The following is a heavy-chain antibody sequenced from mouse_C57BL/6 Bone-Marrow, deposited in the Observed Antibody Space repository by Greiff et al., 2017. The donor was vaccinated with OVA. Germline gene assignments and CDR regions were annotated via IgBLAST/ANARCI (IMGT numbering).Heavy chain of an antibody. CDR1: GYTFTSYW. D-gene: IGHD3-2*02. J-gene: IGHJ3*01. CDR3: AIDSSGYLFAY. V-gene: IGHV1-50*01. Sequence: QVQLQQPGAELVKPGASVKLSCKASGYTFTSYWMQWVKQRPGQGLEWIGEIDPSDSYTNYNQKFKGKATLTVDTSSSTAYMQRSSLTSEDSAVYYCAIDSSGYLFAYWGQGTLVTVSA. CDR2: IDPSDSYT.